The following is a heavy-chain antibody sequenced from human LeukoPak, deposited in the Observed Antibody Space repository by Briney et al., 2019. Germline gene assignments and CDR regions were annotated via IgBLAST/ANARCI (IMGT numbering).Heavy chain of an antibody. J-gene: IGHJ4*02. Sequence: SETLSLTCTVSGGSISSGGYYWSWIRQPPGKSLEWIGYIYHSGSTYYNPSLKSRVTISVERSKNQFSLKLSSVTAADTAVYYCARGEYCSSTCCYDYWGQGTLVTVSS. V-gene: IGHV4-30-2*01. CDR2: IYHSGST. CDR3: ARGEYCSSTCCYDY. CDR1: GGSISSGGYY. D-gene: IGHD2-2*01.